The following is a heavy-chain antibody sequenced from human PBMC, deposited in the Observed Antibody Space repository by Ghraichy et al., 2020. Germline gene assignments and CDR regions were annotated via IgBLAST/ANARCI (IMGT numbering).Heavy chain of an antibody. CDR1: YGSISSSIHY. Sequence: SETLSLTCTVPYGSISSSIHYWGWIRQPSGKGLEWIGSIYYSGSTSYKPSLKSRVTISVDTSPNQFSLNLNSVTAADTAVYYCARHGPSPWYGSSWSFDQWGKGTLVTVSS. CDR2: IYYSGST. V-gene: IGHV4-39*01. CDR3: ARHGPSPWYGSSWSFDQ. J-gene: IGHJ4*02. D-gene: IGHD6-13*01.